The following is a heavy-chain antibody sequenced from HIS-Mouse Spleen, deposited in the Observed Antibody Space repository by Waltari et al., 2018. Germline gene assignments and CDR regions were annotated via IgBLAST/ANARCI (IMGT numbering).Heavy chain of an antibody. D-gene: IGHD4-4*01. CDR2: INPNRGNT. V-gene: IGHV1-8*01. CDR3: ARGHDYSNYFDY. CDR1: GYTFTSYD. Sequence: QVQLVQSGAEVKKPGASVKVSCKASGYTFTSYDINWVRQATGQGLEWVGWINPNRGNTGYAQKFQGRVTMTRNTSISTAYMELSRLRSEDTAVYYCARGHDYSNYFDYWGQGTLVTVSS. J-gene: IGHJ4*02.